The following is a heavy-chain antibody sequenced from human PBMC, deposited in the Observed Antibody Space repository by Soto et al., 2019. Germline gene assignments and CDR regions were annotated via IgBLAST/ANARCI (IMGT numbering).Heavy chain of an antibody. Sequence: QVQLVQSGAEVKKPGASVKVSCKTSGYTFTSFAMHWVRQTPGQRLEWMGWINAGNGDTKYSQNFQGRVTITRDTSASTAYMELTSLRSEDTAVYFCANLLGYCGSTGCYDYWGQGTLVTVSS. CDR1: GYTFTSFA. J-gene: IGHJ4*02. CDR3: ANLLGYCGSTGCYDY. CDR2: INAGNGDT. D-gene: IGHD2-2*01. V-gene: IGHV1-3*01.